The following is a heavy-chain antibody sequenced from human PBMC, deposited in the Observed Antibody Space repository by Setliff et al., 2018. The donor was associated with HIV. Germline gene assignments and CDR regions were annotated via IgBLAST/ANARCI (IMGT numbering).Heavy chain of an antibody. CDR3: ARYHWNGRAYNFWRGFYSFDY. D-gene: IGHD3-3*01. J-gene: IGHJ4*02. CDR1: GYTFTSYA. Sequence: ASVKVSCKASGYTFTSYAMHWVRQAPGQRLEWMGWINVGNGDTKFPQRFQGRVTSTRDTSASIAYMELSSLTSEDTALYYCARYHWNGRAYNFWRGFYSFDYWVQGPLVTVSS. CDR2: INVGNGDT. V-gene: IGHV1-3*01.